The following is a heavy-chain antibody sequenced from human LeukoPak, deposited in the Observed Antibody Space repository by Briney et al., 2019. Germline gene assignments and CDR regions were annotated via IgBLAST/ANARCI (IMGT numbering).Heavy chain of an antibody. CDR2: MYSRGDT. D-gene: IGHD6-13*01. CDR1: GFTFSLYA. Sequence: GGSLRLSCAASGFTFSLYAMSWVRQAPGKGLEWVSVMYSRGDTYYADSVKGRFTFSRDISKNTLYLQMNGLRTEDTAMYYCARDAPQVPAAGVLASWGQGTLVTVSS. V-gene: IGHV3-53*01. J-gene: IGHJ5*02. CDR3: ARDAPQVPAAGVLAS.